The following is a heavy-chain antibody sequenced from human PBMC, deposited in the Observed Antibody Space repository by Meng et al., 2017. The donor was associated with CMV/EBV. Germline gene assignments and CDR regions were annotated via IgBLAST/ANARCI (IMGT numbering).Heavy chain of an antibody. CDR3: ARRGDAIPPNYYGSGSYNQKGAFDI. Sequence: HWVRQAPGQGLEWMGWINPNSGGTNYAQKFQGWVTMTRDTSISTAYMELSRLRSDDTAVYYCARRGDAIPPNYYGSGSYNQKGAFDIWGQGTMVTVSS. J-gene: IGHJ3*02. D-gene: IGHD3-10*01. V-gene: IGHV1-2*04. CDR2: INPNSGGT.